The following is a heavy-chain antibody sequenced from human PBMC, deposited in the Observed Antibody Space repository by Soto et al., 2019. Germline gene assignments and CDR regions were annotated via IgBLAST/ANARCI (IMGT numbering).Heavy chain of an antibody. Sequence: SETLSLTCTVSGGSVSSGSYYWSWIRQPPGKGLEWIGYIYYSGSTNYNPSLKSRVTISVDTSKNQFSLKLSSVTAADTAVYYCARAQLCINYFDYWGQGTLVTASS. CDR1: GGSVSSGSYY. CDR2: IYYSGST. V-gene: IGHV4-61*01. CDR3: ARAQLCINYFDY. J-gene: IGHJ4*02. D-gene: IGHD1-1*01.